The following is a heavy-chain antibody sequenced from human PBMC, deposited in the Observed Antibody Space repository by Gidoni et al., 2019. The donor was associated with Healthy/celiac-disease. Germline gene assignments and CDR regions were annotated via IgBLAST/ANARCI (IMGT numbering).Heavy chain of an antibody. CDR2: IRYDGSNK. D-gene: IGHD6-6*01. CDR1: GFTFSSYG. CDR3: AKDNRGLGSSSPNDAFDI. J-gene: IGHJ3*02. V-gene: IGHV3-30*02. Sequence: QVQLVESGGGVVQPGGSLRLSCAESGFTFSSYGMHWVRQAPGKGREWVAFIRYDGSNKYYADSVKGRFTISRDNSKNTLYLQMNSLRAEDTAVYYCAKDNRGLGSSSPNDAFDIWGQGTMVTVSS.